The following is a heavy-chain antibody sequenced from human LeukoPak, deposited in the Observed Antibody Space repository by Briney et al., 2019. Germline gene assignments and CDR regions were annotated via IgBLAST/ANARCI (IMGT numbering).Heavy chain of an antibody. CDR1: GFTFDDYA. J-gene: IGHJ2*01. D-gene: IGHD2-21*02. V-gene: IGHV3-9*01. CDR3: AKDYCGGDCYSGWYFDL. CDR2: ISYNSDTI. Sequence: GRSLRLSCAASGFTFDDYAMHWVGQAPGKGLEWVSGISYNSDTIAYADSVKGRFTISRDNAKNSLYLQMNSLRAEDTALYYCAKDYCGGDCYSGWYFDLWGRGTLVTVSS.